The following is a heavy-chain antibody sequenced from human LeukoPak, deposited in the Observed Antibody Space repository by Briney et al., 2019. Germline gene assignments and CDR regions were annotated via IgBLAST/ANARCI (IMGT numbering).Heavy chain of an antibody. V-gene: IGHV1-3*01. J-gene: IGHJ4*02. CDR3: ARGSFGYGDYDY. D-gene: IGHD4-17*01. Sequence: ASVKVSCKASGYTFTSYAMHWVRQAPGQRLEWIGWINAGNGNTKYSQKFQGRVTITRDTSASTAYMELSSLRSEDTAVYYCARGSFGYGDYDYWGQGTLVTVSS. CDR2: INAGNGNT. CDR1: GYTFTSYA.